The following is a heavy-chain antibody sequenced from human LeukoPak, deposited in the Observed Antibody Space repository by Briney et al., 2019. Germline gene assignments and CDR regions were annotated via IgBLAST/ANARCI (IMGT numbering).Heavy chain of an antibody. J-gene: IGHJ4*02. Sequence: GGSLRLSCAASGFTFSSYGMHWVRQAPGKGLEWVAVISYDGSNKYYADSVKGRFTISRDNSKNTLYLQVNSLRAEDTAVYYCAKGIRNFDYWGQGTLVTVSS. CDR1: GFTFSSYG. CDR3: AKGIRNFDY. V-gene: IGHV3-30*18. CDR2: ISYDGSNK.